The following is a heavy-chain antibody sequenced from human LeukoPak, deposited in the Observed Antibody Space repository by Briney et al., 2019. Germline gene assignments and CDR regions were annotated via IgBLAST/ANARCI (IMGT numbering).Heavy chain of an antibody. CDR1: GYTFTGYY. D-gene: IGHD1-1*01. CDR2: INPNSGGT. Sequence: ASVKVSCKASGYTFTGYYMHWVRQAPRQGLEWMGWINPNSGGTNYAQKFQGRVTMTRDTSISTAYMELSRLRSDDTAVYYCARRPPGYLVPLDVWGKGTTVTVSS. J-gene: IGHJ6*04. V-gene: IGHV1-2*02. CDR3: ARRPPGYLVPLDV.